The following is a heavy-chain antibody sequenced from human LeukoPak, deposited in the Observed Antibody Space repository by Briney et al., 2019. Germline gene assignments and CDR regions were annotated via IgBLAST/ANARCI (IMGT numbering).Heavy chain of an antibody. Sequence: PSETLSLTCTVSGGSISSYYWSWIRQPAGKGLEWIGRIYTSGSTSYNPSLKSRVTMSVDTSKNQFSLKLSSVTAADTAVYYCARDGSGTYYYYMDVWGKGTTVTVSS. CDR2: IYTSGST. CDR3: ARDGSGTYYYYMDV. CDR1: GGSISSYY. J-gene: IGHJ6*03. V-gene: IGHV4-4*07. D-gene: IGHD3-10*01.